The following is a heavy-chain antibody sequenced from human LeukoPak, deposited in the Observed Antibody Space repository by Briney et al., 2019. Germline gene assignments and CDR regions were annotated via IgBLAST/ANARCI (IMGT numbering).Heavy chain of an antibody. CDR3: ARQAYDAFDI. J-gene: IGHJ3*02. CDR1: GFTFSSYG. V-gene: IGHV3-30*02. Sequence: GGSLRLSCAASGFTFSSYGMHWVRQAPDKGLEWVAFIRYDGSNKYYAVSVKGRFTISRDEAENSLFLQMNSLRAEDTAVYYCARQAYDAFDIWGQGTMVTVS. CDR2: IRYDGSNK.